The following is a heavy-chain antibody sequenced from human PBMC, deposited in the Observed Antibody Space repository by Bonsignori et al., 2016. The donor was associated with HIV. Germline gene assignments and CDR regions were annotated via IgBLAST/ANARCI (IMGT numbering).Heavy chain of an antibody. CDR3: AREGEVHDFWSGSDAFDI. D-gene: IGHD3-3*01. V-gene: IGHV4-61*02. Sequence: GKGLEWIGRIYTSGSTNYNPSLKSRVTISVDTSKNQFSLKLSSVTAADTAVYYCAREGEVHDFWSGSDAFDIWGQGTMVTVSS. J-gene: IGHJ3*02. CDR2: IYTSGST.